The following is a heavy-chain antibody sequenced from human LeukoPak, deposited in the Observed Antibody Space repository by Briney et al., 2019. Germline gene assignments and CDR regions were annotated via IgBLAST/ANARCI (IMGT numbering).Heavy chain of an antibody. Sequence: PSGTLSLTCAVSGSSISSSNWWSWVRQPPGKGLEWIGEIYHSGSTNYNPSLKSRVTISVDKSKNQFSLKLSSVTAADTAVYYCARREAERGLLWFGELPPDDAFDIWGQGTMVTVSS. V-gene: IGHV4-4*02. CDR3: ARREAERGLLWFGELPPDDAFDI. CDR2: IYHSGST. D-gene: IGHD3-10*01. CDR1: GSSISSSNW. J-gene: IGHJ3*02.